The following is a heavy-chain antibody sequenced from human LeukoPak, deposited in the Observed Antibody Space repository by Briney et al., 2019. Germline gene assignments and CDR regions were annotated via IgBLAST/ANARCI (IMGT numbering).Heavy chain of an antibody. CDR2: ILYDGSNK. CDR3: ARIGGSYWGWFDP. J-gene: IGHJ5*02. D-gene: IGHD1-26*01. CDR1: EFKIYGYA. Sequence: GGSLRLSCVASEFKIYGYAMSWVRQAPGKGLEWVAVILYDGSNKYYADSVKGRFTISRDNSKNTLYLQMNSLKAEDTAVYYCARIGGSYWGWFDPWGQGTLVTVSS. V-gene: IGHV3-30*03.